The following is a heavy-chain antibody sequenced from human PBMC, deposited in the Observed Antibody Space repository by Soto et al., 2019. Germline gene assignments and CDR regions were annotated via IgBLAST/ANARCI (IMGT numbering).Heavy chain of an antibody. D-gene: IGHD2-2*03. V-gene: IGHV5-51*01. CDR3: ARIIGYCRNNDCSWTFDI. CDR2: FYPGDSTS. J-gene: IGHJ3*02. CDR1: GYSFISYL. Sequence: PGEALKISCNTSGYSFISYLVAWVRQKPGKGLEWMGTFYPGDSTSTYSPSFQGQVTISVDKSISTAHLHLSSLKASDTAMYYCARIIGYCRNNDCSWTFDIWGQGTTVTVSS.